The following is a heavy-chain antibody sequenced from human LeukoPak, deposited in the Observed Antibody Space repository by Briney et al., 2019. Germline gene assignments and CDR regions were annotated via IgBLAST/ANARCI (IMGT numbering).Heavy chain of an antibody. V-gene: IGHV3-30*18. CDR1: GFAFSSYG. Sequence: PGGSLRLSCAASGFAFSSYGMHWVRQAPGKGLEWVAVISYDGSNKYYADSVKGRFTISRDNSKSTLYLQMNSLRAEDTAVYYCAKDRRPAAAYGDYGYYFDYWGQGTLVTVSS. D-gene: IGHD4-17*01. CDR3: AKDRRPAAAYGDYGYYFDY. CDR2: ISYDGSNK. J-gene: IGHJ4*02.